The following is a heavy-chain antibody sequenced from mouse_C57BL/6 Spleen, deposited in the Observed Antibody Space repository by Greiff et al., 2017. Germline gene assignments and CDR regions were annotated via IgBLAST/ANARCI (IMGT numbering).Heavy chain of an antibody. D-gene: IGHD1-1*01. CDR3: AKGLAVVAHYYAMDY. J-gene: IGHJ4*01. Sequence: QVQLKQPGAELVKPGASVKLSCKASGYTFTSYWMHWVKQRPGRGLEWIGRIDPNSGGTKYNEKFKSKATLTVDKPSSTAYMQLSSLTSEDSAVYYCAKGLAVVAHYYAMDYWGQGTSVTVSS. V-gene: IGHV1-72*01. CDR1: GYTFTSYW. CDR2: IDPNSGGT.